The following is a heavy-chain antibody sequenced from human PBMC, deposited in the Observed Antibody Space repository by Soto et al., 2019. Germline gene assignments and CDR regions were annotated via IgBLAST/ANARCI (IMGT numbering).Heavy chain of an antibody. CDR3: ARDIDNYYGSGLDY. V-gene: IGHV4-30-4*02. CDR1: SVSISSSDNY. J-gene: IGHJ4*02. Sequence: SETLSLTCTVSSVSISSSDNYWSWIRQPPGKGLEWIGYIFYSGSTYYNPSLKSRVTISVDTSKNQFSLKLSSVTAADTAVYYCARDIDNYYGSGLDYWGQGTLVTVSS. D-gene: IGHD3-10*01. CDR2: IFYSGST.